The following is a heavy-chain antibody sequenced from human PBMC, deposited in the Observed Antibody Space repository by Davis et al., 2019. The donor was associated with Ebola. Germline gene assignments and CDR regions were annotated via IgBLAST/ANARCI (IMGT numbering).Heavy chain of an antibody. D-gene: IGHD3-16*02. CDR3: ARDGRMPRMLYGMDV. V-gene: IGHV1-18*04. Sequence: AASVKVSCKASGYTFTNYGISWVRQAPGQGLEWMGWISDYDGKTNYAQKFQGRVTMTTDRSTSTAHMELRSLRSDDTAVYYCARDGRMPRMLYGMDVWGQGTTVSVSS. CDR2: ISDYDGKT. CDR1: GYTFTNYG. J-gene: IGHJ6*02.